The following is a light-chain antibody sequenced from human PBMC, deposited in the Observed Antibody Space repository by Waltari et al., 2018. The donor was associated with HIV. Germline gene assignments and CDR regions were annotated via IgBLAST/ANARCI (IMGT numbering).Light chain of an antibody. V-gene: IGLV3-25*03. Sequence: SFELTRAPSVSVSPGQTARITCSGDALAKQYSYWYQQKPGQAPVVVIYKDTERPSGIPERFSGSSSGTTVTLTIRGVQAEDEADYFCQSADTSGTRVFGPGTKVTVL. CDR3: QSADTSGTRV. J-gene: IGLJ1*01. CDR1: ALAKQY. CDR2: KDT.